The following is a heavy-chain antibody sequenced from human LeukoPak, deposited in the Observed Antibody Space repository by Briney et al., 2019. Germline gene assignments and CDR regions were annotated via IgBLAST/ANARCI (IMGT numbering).Heavy chain of an antibody. Sequence: GGSLRLSCAASGFTFNTYAMSWVRQAPWERLQWVSGISDSGGNTYYADSVRGRFTISRDNSKNTLYLQMNSLRAEDTAVYYCARHRSSWLIDYWGQGTLVTVSS. CDR2: ISDSGGNT. D-gene: IGHD6-6*01. V-gene: IGHV3-23*01. J-gene: IGHJ4*02. CDR3: ARHRSSWLIDY. CDR1: GFTFNTYA.